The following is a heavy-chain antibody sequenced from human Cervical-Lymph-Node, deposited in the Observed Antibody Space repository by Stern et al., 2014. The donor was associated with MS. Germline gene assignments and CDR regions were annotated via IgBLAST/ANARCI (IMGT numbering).Heavy chain of an antibody. CDR3: ARGHIYGPLDF. CDR2: AYCESEWSH. J-gene: IGHJ4*01. CDR1: GDSFSSNTAA. V-gene: IGHV6-1*01. D-gene: IGHD5-18*01. Sequence: QVQLQQSGPALVKPSQTLSLTCAISGDSFSSNTAAWTWVRQSPSRGLEWLGRAYCESEWSHDYAVSVKSRIAIKTDTSKNQFSLHLNAVTPEDTAVYYCARGHIYGPLDFWGHGTLVVVSS.